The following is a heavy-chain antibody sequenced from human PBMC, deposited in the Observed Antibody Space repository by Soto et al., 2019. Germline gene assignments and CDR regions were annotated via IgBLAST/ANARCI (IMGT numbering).Heavy chain of an antibody. D-gene: IGHD2-15*01. CDR3: ARVHSAGNFIYWYFDL. Sequence: QVQLVESGGGVVQPGRSLRLACAASGFTFSSYSLYWVRQPPGKGLEWVAVVSFDGTTKYYAESVKGRFTISRDDSQSTLYLHMNSLRAEDTAVYSCARVHSAGNFIYWYFDLWGRGTLVTVSS. V-gene: IGHV3-30*03. CDR2: VSFDGTTK. J-gene: IGHJ2*01. CDR1: GFTFSSYS.